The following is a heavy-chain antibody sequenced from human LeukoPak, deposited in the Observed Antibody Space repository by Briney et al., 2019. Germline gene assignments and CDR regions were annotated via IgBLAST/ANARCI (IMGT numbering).Heavy chain of an antibody. CDR1: GFTFSSYA. V-gene: IGHV3-30-3*01. D-gene: IGHD6-13*01. J-gene: IGHJ4*02. CDR3: ARAKYSSSWYKDY. Sequence: GGSLRLSCAASGFTFSSYAMHWVRQAPGKGLEWVAVISYDGSNKYYADSVKGRFTISRDNSKNTLYLQMNSLRAEDTAVYYCARAKYSSSWYKDYWGQGTLVTVSS. CDR2: ISYDGSNK.